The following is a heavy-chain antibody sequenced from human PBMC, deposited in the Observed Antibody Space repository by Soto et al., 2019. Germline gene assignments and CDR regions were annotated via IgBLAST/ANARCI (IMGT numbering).Heavy chain of an antibody. Sequence: GASVKVSCKASGYTLTGYYMHWVRRAPGQGLEWMGWINPNSGGTNYAQKFQGRVTMTRDTSISTAYMELSRLRSDDTAVYYCARVYRYDVWSCYAPGDYGLDFWGQGTTVTVSS. CDR1: GYTLTGYY. CDR3: ARVYRYDVWSCYAPGDYGLDF. V-gene: IGHV1-2*02. J-gene: IGHJ6*02. CDR2: INPNSGGT. D-gene: IGHD3-3*01.